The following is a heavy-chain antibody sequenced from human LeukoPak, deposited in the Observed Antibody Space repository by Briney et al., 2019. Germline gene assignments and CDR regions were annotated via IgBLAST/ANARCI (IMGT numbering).Heavy chain of an antibody. V-gene: IGHV4-39*02. D-gene: IGHD6-13*01. CDR2: LSYSGST. J-gene: IGHJ4*02. CDR1: GGSVSNDHSY. CDR3: ARVLAAAAHFDF. Sequence: SETLSLTYTVSGGSVSNDHSYWGWIRQSPGKGLEWIGSLSYSGSTYYNPSLKSRVTMSVDTSKNHFSLKLSSVAAADTAVYYCARVLAAAAHFDFWGQGTLVTVSS.